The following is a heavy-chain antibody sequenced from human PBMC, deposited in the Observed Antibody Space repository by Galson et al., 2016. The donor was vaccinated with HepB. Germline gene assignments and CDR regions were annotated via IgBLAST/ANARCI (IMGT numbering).Heavy chain of an antibody. D-gene: IGHD6-19*01. CDR3: AREPEFGLGIPVAGTLSPY. J-gene: IGHJ4*02. CDR2: ISSSRTYI. CDR1: GFTFTNYN. V-gene: IGHV3-21*01. Sequence: SLRLSCATSGFTFTNYNVNWVRQAPGKGLEWVSSISSSRTYIYYADSVMGRFTISRDNARNSLYLQMNSLRAEDTAVYYCAREPEFGLGIPVAGTLSPYWGQGTLVTVSS.